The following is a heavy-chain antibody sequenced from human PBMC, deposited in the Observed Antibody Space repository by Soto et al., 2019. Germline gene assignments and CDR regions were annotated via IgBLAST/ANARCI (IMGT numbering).Heavy chain of an antibody. D-gene: IGHD3-16*01. V-gene: IGHV1-69*13. CDR2: IIPNSGNT. CDR1: GGTFSSYA. Sequence: GASVKVSCKASGGTFSSYAISWVRQAPGQGLEWMGGIIPNSGNTNYAQNFQGRVTMTWDASTSTAFMELSRLRSDDTAVYYCVRLGSYWGDWFDPWGQGTLVTVSS. J-gene: IGHJ5*02. CDR3: VRLGSYWGDWFDP.